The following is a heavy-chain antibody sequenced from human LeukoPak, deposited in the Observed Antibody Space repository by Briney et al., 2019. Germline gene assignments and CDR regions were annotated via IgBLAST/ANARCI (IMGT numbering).Heavy chain of an antibody. CDR1: GLTFGNYG. J-gene: IGHJ6*02. V-gene: IGHV3-23*01. CDR3: ARDRPYPIAAAGKDYYYYYGMDV. CDR2: IGGSGSTT. D-gene: IGHD6-13*01. Sequence: GGSLRLSCVASGLTFGNYGMNWVRQAPGKGLEWVSSIGGSGSTTYYADSVRGRFTISRDNSKNSMYLQMSSLRAEDTAVYYCARDRPYPIAAAGKDYYYYYGMDVWGQGTTVTVSS.